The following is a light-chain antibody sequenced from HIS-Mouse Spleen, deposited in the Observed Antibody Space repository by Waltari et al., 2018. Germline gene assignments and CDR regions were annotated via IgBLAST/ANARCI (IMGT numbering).Light chain of an antibody. CDR2: GKN. V-gene: IGLV3-19*01. Sequence: SSELTQDPAVSVALGQTVRITCQGGSLRSYYASWYQQKQGQAPVLVIYGKNNRPSGIPDRFSGSSSGNTASLTITGAQAEDEADYYCNSRDSSGNHVVFGGGTKLTVL. CDR1: SLRSYY. CDR3: NSRDSSGNHVV. J-gene: IGLJ2*01.